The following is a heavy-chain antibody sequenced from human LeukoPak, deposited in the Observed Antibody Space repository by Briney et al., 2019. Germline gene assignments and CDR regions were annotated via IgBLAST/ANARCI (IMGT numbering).Heavy chain of an antibody. J-gene: IGHJ4*02. Sequence: GGSLRLSCAASGFTVSSNYMSWVRQAPGKGLEWVSVIYSGGSTYYADSVKGRFTISRDNSKNTLYLQMNSLRAEDTAVYYCAKSVTTESFDYWGQGTLVTVSS. CDR3: AKSVTTESFDY. D-gene: IGHD4-17*01. CDR2: IYSGGST. V-gene: IGHV3-53*01. CDR1: GFTVSSNY.